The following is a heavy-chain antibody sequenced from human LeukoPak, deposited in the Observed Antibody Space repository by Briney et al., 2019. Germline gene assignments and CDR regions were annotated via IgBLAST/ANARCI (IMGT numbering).Heavy chain of an antibody. CDR2: IYYSGST. J-gene: IGHJ4*02. D-gene: IGHD5-24*01. Sequence: SETLSLTCTVSGGSISSSSYYWGWIRQPPGKGLEWIGSIYYSGSTYYNPSLKSRVTISVDTSKNQFSLKLSSVTAADTAVYYCARGERGSDYWGQGTLITVSS. V-gene: IGHV4-39*01. CDR3: ARGERGSDY. CDR1: GGSISSSSYY.